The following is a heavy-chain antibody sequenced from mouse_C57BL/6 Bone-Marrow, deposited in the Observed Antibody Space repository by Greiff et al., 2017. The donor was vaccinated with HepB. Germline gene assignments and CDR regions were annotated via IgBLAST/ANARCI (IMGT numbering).Heavy chain of an antibody. Sequence: EVQGVESGGGLVQSGRSLRLSCATSGFTFSDFYMEWVRQAPGKGLEWIAASRNKANDYTTEYSASVKGRFIVSRDTSQSILYLQMKALRAEDTAIYYCARDASITTVVGDWYFDVWGTGTTVTVSS. J-gene: IGHJ1*03. CDR1: GFTFSDFY. V-gene: IGHV7-1*01. CDR2: SRNKANDYTT. CDR3: ARDASITTVVGDWYFDV. D-gene: IGHD1-1*01.